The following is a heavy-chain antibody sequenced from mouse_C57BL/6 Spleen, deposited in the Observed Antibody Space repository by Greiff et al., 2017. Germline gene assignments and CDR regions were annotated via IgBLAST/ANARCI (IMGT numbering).Heavy chain of an antibody. CDR2: INPSSGYT. CDR3: AKPLSGYHNFDY. V-gene: IGHV1-4*01. Sequence: QVQLKESGAELARPGASVKMSCKASGYTFTSYTMHWVKQRPGQGLEWIGYINPSSGYTKYNQKFKDKATLTADKCSSTAYMQLSSLISEDSAVYDCAKPLSGYHNFDYWGQGTTLTVSS. J-gene: IGHJ2*01. D-gene: IGHD3-2*02. CDR1: GYTFTSYT.